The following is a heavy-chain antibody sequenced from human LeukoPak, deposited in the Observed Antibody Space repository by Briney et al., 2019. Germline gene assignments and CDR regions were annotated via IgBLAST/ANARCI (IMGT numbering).Heavy chain of an antibody. CDR2: IYNSGST. Sequence: SETLSLTCTVPGGSISSTSYYWGWIRQPPGKGLEWIGSIYNSGSTYNNPSLKSRVIISVDTSKNQFSLSLSSVTAADTAVYYCARQSLNMMVTRWNYWGQGTLVTVSS. J-gene: IGHJ4*02. CDR1: GGSISSTSYY. D-gene: IGHD3-22*01. V-gene: IGHV4-39*07. CDR3: ARQSLNMMVTRWNY.